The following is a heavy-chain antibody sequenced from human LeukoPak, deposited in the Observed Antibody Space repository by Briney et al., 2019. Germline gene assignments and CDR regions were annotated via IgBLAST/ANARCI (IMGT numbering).Heavy chain of an antibody. J-gene: IGHJ4*02. CDR2: IHYGGTT. D-gene: IGHD3-3*01. CDR1: GGSIGSGYY. CDR3: ARRPGSYESGHGDGY. V-gene: IGHV4-39*01. Sequence: SETLSLTCTVSGGSIGSGYYWAWIRQPPGKGLEWIGSIHYGGTTHYNPSLQSRVTISIDTSKNQFSLKLTSVTAADTAVYYCARRPGSYESGHGDGYWGQGILVTVSS.